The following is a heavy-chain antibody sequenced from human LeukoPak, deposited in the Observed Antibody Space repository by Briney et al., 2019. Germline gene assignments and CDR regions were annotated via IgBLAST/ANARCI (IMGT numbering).Heavy chain of an antibody. Sequence: PGGSLRLSCAASGFTFSSYGMHWVRQAPGKGLEWVAVISYDGSNKYYADSVKGRFTISRDNSKNTLYLQMNSLRAEDTAVYYCAKGGGDGYNYYYYMDVWGKGTTVTVSS. D-gene: IGHD5-24*01. J-gene: IGHJ6*03. CDR3: AKGGGDGYNYYYYMDV. CDR1: GFTFSSYG. V-gene: IGHV3-30*18. CDR2: ISYDGSNK.